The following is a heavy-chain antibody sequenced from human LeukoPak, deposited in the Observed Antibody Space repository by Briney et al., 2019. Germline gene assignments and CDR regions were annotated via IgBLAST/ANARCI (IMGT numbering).Heavy chain of an antibody. J-gene: IGHJ6*02. Sequence: GGSLRLSCAASGFTFDDYAMHWVRQAPGKGLEWVSGISWNSGSIGYADSVKGRFTISRDNAKNSLYLQMNSLRAEDTALYYCAKDNIPDAHDFWSGYRAYYYYGMDVWGQGTTVTVS. CDR1: GFTFDDYA. D-gene: IGHD3-3*01. CDR3: AKDNIPDAHDFWSGYRAYYYYGMDV. V-gene: IGHV3-9*01. CDR2: ISWNSGSI.